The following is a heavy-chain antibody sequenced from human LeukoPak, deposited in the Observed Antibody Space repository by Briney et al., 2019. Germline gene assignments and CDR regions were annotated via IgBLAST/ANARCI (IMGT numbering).Heavy chain of an antibody. CDR1: GFTFNNYA. J-gene: IGHJ6*02. Sequence: PGGSLRLSCAASGFTFNNYAMSRVRQAPGKGLEWVSAISGSGGATYYADSVKGRFTISRDNSKNTLFLHMNSLRVEDTAVYYCAKAPAAATKYYYGMDVWGQGTTVTVSS. CDR3: AKAPAAATKYYYGMDV. V-gene: IGHV3-23*01. CDR2: ISGSGGAT. D-gene: IGHD6-13*01.